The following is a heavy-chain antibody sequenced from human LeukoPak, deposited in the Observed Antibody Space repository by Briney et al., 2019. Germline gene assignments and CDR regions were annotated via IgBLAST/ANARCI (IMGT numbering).Heavy chain of an antibody. Sequence: SETLSLTCTVSGGSISSSTYYWGWIRQPPGKGLEWIGSIYYRGNSYYNPSLKSRVTISVDTSKNHFSLKLRSVTAAETAVYYCAKDHYDSSGYPFDYWGQGTLVTVSS. CDR2: IYYRGNS. CDR3: AKDHYDSSGYPFDY. V-gene: IGHV4-39*07. CDR1: GGSISSSTYY. J-gene: IGHJ4*02. D-gene: IGHD3-22*01.